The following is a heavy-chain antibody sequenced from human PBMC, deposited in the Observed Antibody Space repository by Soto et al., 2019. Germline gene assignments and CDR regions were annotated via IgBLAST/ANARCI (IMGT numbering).Heavy chain of an antibody. J-gene: IGHJ4*02. V-gene: IGHV4-34*01. Sequence: QVQLQQWGAGLLKPSETLSLTCAVYGGSFSGYYWSWIRQPPGKGLEWIGEINHSGSTNYNPSLKSRVPISVDPAKDQFSLTLSSVTAADNAVYYCARRGYCSSTSCYGSSKFDYWGQGTLVTVSS. CDR1: GGSFSGYY. CDR3: ARRGYCSSTSCYGSSKFDY. D-gene: IGHD2-2*01. CDR2: INHSGST.